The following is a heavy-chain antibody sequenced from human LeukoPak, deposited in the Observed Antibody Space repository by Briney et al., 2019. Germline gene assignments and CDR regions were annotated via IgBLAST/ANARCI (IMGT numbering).Heavy chain of an antibody. D-gene: IGHD2-2*02. Sequence: GGSLRLSCAASGFTFSSYAMSWVRQAPGKGLEWASAISGSGGSTYYADSVKGRFTISRDNSKNTLYLQMNSLRAEDTAVYYCAKVGYCSSTSCYKGYYYYYMDVWGKGTTVTVSS. CDR2: ISGSGGST. CDR3: AKVGYCSSTSCYKGYYYYYMDV. V-gene: IGHV3-23*01. CDR1: GFTFSSYA. J-gene: IGHJ6*03.